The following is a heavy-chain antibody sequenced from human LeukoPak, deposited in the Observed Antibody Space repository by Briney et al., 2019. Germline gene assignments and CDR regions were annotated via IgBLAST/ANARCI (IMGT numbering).Heavy chain of an antibody. Sequence: SETLSLTCTVSGGSISSYYWSWIRQPPGKGLEWIGYIYYSGSTNYNPSLKSRVTISVDTSKNQFSLKLSSVTAADTAVYYCARASIAAAGTNGVDVWGQGTTVTVSS. V-gene: IGHV4-59*01. CDR2: IYYSGST. J-gene: IGHJ6*02. CDR1: GGSISSYY. CDR3: ARASIAAAGTNGVDV. D-gene: IGHD6-13*01.